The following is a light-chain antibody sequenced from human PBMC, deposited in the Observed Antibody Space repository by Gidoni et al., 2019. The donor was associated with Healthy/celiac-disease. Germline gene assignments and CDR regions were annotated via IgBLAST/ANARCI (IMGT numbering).Light chain of an antibody. V-gene: IGLV1-40*01. CDR1: SSNIGAGYD. CDR2: GSS. J-gene: IGLJ2*01. Sequence: QSVLTQPPSVSGAPGQRVTISCTGSSSNIGAGYDVHWYQQLPGTAPKLLIDGSSNRPSGVPDRFSGSKSGTAASLAITGLQAEDEADYYCQSYDSSLSGCVFGGGTKLTVL. CDR3: QSYDSSLSGCV.